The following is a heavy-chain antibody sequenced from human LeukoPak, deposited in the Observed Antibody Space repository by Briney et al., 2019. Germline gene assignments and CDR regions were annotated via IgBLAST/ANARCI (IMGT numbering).Heavy chain of an antibody. V-gene: IGHV4-59*01. D-gene: IGHD3-22*01. CDR1: GGSISSYY. CDR2: IYYSGST. J-gene: IGHJ5*02. Sequence: SVTLSLTCTVSGGSISSYYWSWIRQPPGKGLEWIGYIYYSGSTNYNPSLKSRVTISVDTSKNQFSLKLSSVTAADTAVYYCARDSYYYHSSGYYKGWFDPWGQGTLITVSS. CDR3: ARDSYYYHSSGYYKGWFDP.